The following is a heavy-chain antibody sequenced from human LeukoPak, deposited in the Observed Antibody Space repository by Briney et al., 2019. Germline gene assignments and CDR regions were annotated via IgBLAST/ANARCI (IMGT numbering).Heavy chain of an antibody. V-gene: IGHV1-8*01. CDR1: GYTFTNYD. J-gene: IGHJ4*02. CDR3: ARGCLKQRRADIDY. CDR2: MNPNSGNT. D-gene: IGHD6-25*01. Sequence: ASVKVSCXASGYTFTNYDINWVRQASGQGLEWMAWMNPNSGNTGYAQKFQGRVTMTRNTSITTAYMELSSLRSEDTAVYYCARGCLKQRRADIDYWGQGTLVTVSS.